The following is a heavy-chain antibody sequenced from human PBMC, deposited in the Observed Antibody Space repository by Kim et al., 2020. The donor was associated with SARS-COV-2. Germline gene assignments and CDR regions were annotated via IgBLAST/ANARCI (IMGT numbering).Heavy chain of an antibody. J-gene: IGHJ4*02. V-gene: IGHV3-30*18. D-gene: IGHD3-22*01. CDR2: ISYDGSNK. Sequence: GGSLRLSCAASGFTFSSYGMHWVRQAPGKGLEWVAVISYDGSNKYYADSVKGRFTISRDNSKNTLYLQMNSLRAEDTAVYYCAKDQGYYDSSGSNYFDYWGQGTLVTVSS. CDR3: AKDQGYYDSSGSNYFDY. CDR1: GFTFSSYG.